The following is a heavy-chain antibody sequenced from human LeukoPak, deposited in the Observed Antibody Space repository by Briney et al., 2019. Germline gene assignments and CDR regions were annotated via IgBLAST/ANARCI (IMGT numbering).Heavy chain of an antibody. CDR3: AREVYEGSWFDY. CDR1: GFTFSSYS. V-gene: IGHV3-21*01. Sequence: TGGSLRLSCAASGFTFSSYSMNWVRQAPGKGLEWVSSISSSRSYIYYADSVKGRFTISRDNAKNSLYLQMNSLRAEDTAVYYCAREVYEGSWFDYWGQGTLVTVSS. D-gene: IGHD6-13*01. CDR2: ISSSRSYI. J-gene: IGHJ4*02.